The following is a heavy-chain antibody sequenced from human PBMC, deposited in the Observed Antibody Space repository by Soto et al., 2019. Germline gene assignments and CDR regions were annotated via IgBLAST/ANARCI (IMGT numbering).Heavy chain of an antibody. V-gene: IGHV1-18*04. Sequence: GASLKVPCKASGYTFTSYGISWLRQAPGQGLEWMGWISAYNGNTNYAQKLQGRVTMTTDTSTSTAYMELRSLRSDDTAVYYYARDRYSGRRDAFYIWGQGTMVTVSS. CDR1: GYTFTSYG. CDR2: ISAYNGNT. D-gene: IGHD1-26*01. CDR3: ARDRYSGRRDAFYI. J-gene: IGHJ3*02.